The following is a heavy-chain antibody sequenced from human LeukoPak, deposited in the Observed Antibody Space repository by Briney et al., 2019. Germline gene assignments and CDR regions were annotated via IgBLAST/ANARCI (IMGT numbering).Heavy chain of an antibody. CDR3: ARGYCTNGVCPGPLDV. CDR2: INHSGDT. D-gene: IGHD2-8*01. V-gene: IGHV4-34*01. J-gene: IGHJ6*04. Sequence: SETLSLTCAVYGGSFSGYYWSWIRQPPGKGLEWIGEINHSGDTNYNPSLKSRVTISVDTSKNQFSLKLSSVTAADTAVYYCARGYCTNGVCPGPLDVWGKGTTVTVSS. CDR1: GGSFSGYY.